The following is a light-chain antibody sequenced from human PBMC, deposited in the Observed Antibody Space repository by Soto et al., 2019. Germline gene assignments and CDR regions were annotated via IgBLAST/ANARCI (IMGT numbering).Light chain of an antibody. CDR1: QSVSTNY. V-gene: IGKV3-20*01. J-gene: IGKJ1*01. CDR3: QQYGSSPPT. Sequence: EIVLTQSPGTLSLSPGERATLSCRASQSVSTNYLAWYQRKPGQAPRLLIYGASSRATDIPNRFSGSGSGTGFTLTSTRLKAEDFAVYYCQQYGSSPPTFGQGTKVEIK. CDR2: GAS.